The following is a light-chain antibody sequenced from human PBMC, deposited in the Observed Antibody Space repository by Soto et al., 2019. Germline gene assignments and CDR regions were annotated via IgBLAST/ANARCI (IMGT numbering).Light chain of an antibody. CDR3: AAWDDSLSGPDVV. CDR1: GSNIGRNY. J-gene: IGLJ2*01. V-gene: IGLV1-47*01. Sequence: QSVLTQPPSASGTPGQRVTLSCSGSGSNIGRNYVYWYQQLPATAPKLLIYRNNQRRSGVPDRFSGSKPGTSASLAISGLRSEDEVDYYCAAWDDSLSGPDVVFGGGTKLTVL. CDR2: RNN.